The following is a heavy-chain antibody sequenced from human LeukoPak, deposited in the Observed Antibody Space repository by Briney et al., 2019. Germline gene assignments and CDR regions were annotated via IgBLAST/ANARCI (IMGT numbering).Heavy chain of an antibody. CDR3: ARHEDRNWYFDH. J-gene: IGHJ4*02. D-gene: IGHD1-1*01. Sequence: SETLSLTRTVSGGSISSSYYYWGWIRQPPGKGLEWIGTIYYSGSTYYNPSLKSRVTISVDTSKNQFSLKLSSVTAPDTAVYYCARHEDRNWYFDHWGQGTLVTVSS. CDR2: IYYSGST. CDR1: GGSISSSYYY. V-gene: IGHV4-39*01.